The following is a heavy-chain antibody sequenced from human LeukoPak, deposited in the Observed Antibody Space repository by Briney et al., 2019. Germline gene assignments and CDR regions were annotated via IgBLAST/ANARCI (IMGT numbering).Heavy chain of an antibody. J-gene: IGHJ5*02. CDR3: ARVSCSGGACPFGSWFDP. Sequence: PSETLSLTCTVSGGSITSGSYYWGWIRQPPGKGLEWIGSIYYSGSTYYNPSLKRRVTISVDTSNKLFSLKLSSVTAADTAVYYCARVSCSGGACPFGSWFDPWGQGTLVTVSS. CDR1: GGSITSGSYY. D-gene: IGHD2-15*01. CDR2: IYYSGST. V-gene: IGHV4-39*02.